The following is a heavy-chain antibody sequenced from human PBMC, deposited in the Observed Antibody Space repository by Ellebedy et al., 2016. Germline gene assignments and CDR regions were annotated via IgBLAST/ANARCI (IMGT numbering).Heavy chain of an antibody. CDR3: ARQHFGDYVDY. D-gene: IGHD4-17*01. V-gene: IGHV4-61*01. Sequence: GSLRLSCTVSGGSVSSGSYYWNWIRQPPGKGLEWIGYIYYSGSTNYNPSLKSRVTISVDTSKNQFSLKLSSVTAADTAVYFCARQHFGDYVDYWGQGILVTVSS. J-gene: IGHJ4*02. CDR1: GGSVSSGSYY. CDR2: IYYSGST.